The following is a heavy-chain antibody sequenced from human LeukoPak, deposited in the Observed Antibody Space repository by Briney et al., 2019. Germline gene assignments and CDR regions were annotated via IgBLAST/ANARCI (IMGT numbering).Heavy chain of an antibody. V-gene: IGHV3-9*02. Sequence: GRSLRLSCAASGFTSDDYAMHWVRQAPGKGLEWVSGISWNSGSIGCADSVKGRFTISRDNAKNSLYLQMNSLRAEDTALYYCARDEMTTIKGHFDCWGQGTLVTVSS. J-gene: IGHJ4*02. D-gene: IGHD5-24*01. CDR3: ARDEMTTIKGHFDC. CDR2: ISWNSGSI. CDR1: GFTSDDYA.